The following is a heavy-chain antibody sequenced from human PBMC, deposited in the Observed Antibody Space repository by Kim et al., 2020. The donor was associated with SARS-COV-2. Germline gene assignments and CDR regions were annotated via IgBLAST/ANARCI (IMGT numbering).Heavy chain of an antibody. D-gene: IGHD2-2*01. J-gene: IGHJ5*02. Sequence: ASVKVSCKASGYTFTGYYMHWVRQAPGQGLEWMGWINPNSGGTNYAQKFQGRVTMTRDTSISTAYMELSRLRSDDTAVYYCAREWWFISTSYQGWFDPWGQGTLVTVSS. CDR1: GYTFTGYY. CDR2: INPNSGGT. CDR3: AREWWFISTSYQGWFDP. V-gene: IGHV1-2*02.